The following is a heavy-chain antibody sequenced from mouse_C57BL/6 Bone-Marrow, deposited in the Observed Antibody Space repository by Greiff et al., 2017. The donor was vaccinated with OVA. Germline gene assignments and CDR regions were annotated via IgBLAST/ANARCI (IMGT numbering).Heavy chain of an antibody. CDR2: INSDGGST. CDR3: ARREAGTLFDY. Sequence: EVMLVESGGGLVQPGESLKLSCESNEYDFPSHDMSWVRKTPEKRLELVAAINSDGGSTYYPDTMERRFIISRDNTKKTLYLQMSSLRAEDTALYYWARREAGTLFDYWGQGTTLTVSS. D-gene: IGHD4-1*01. CDR1: EYDFPSHD. V-gene: IGHV5-2*01. J-gene: IGHJ2*01.